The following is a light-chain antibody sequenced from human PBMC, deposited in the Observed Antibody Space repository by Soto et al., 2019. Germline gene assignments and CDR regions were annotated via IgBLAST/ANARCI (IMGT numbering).Light chain of an antibody. CDR2: DVS. V-gene: IGLV2-14*01. CDR1: SSDVGTYNY. Sequence: QSALTQPASVSGSPGQSITISCTGTSSDVGTYNYVSWHQQHPGKAPKLMIYDVSYRPSGVSDRFSGSKSGNTASLTISGLQAEDEADYYCSSYTSSSTSVVFGGGTKVTVL. J-gene: IGLJ2*01. CDR3: SSYTSSSTSVV.